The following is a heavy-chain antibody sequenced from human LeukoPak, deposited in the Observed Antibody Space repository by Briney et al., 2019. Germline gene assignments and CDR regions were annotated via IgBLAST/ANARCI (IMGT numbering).Heavy chain of an antibody. D-gene: IGHD6-13*01. V-gene: IGHV1-18*01. CDR2: MNPNSGNT. CDR3: ARNRIAAAGTPPGY. J-gene: IGHJ4*02. Sequence: ASVKVSCKASGYTFTSYDINWVRQATGQGLEWMGWMNPNSGNTNYAQKLQGRVTMTTDTSTSTAYMELRSLRSDDTAVYYCARNRIAAAGTPPGYWGQGTLVTVSS. CDR1: GYTFTSYD.